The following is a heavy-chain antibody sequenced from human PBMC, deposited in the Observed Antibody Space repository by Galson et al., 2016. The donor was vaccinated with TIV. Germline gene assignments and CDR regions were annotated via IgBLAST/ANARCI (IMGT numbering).Heavy chain of an antibody. D-gene: IGHD4-17*01. CDR3: ARGRLVPQRRDYYYPLNV. CDR1: EGPVTGHY. J-gene: IGHJ6*02. V-gene: IGHV4-34*01. Sequence: LSLTCVLYEGPVTGHYWTWIRQTPEKGLEWIGEINHRGSTRFNPSLESRVTMSVDTSNGQFSLRLTSVTAAGTAVYYCARGRLVPQRRDYYYPLNVWGQGTAVTVSS. CDR2: INHRGST.